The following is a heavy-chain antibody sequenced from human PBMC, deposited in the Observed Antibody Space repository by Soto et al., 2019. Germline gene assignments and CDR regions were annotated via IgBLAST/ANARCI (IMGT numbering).Heavy chain of an antibody. V-gene: IGHV3-33*01. CDR3: ARDLSSSGWLDY. J-gene: IGHJ4*02. CDR1: GFTFSSYG. CDR2: IWYDGSNK. Sequence: GGSLRLSCAASGFTFSSYGMHWVRQAPGKGLEWVAVIWYDGSNKYYADSVKGRFTISRDNSKNTLYLQMNSLRAEDTAVYYCARDLSSSGWLDYWGQGTLVTVSS. D-gene: IGHD6-19*01.